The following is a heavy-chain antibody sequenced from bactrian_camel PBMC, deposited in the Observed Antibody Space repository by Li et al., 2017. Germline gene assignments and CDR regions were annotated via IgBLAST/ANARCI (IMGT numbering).Heavy chain of an antibody. J-gene: IGHJ4*01. V-gene: IGHV3S53*01. CDR1: GLSSSNNC. Sequence: HVQLVESGGGSVQAGGSLRLSCAVSGLSSSNNCIGWFRQTPGKEREGVATIEAGIFTKYIDSVKGRFTIYIDGAKNSVFLQMNSLKSEDTAMYSCAAYRGSCPAAWWNRDLWPYWGQGTQVTVS. CDR2: IEAGIFT. D-gene: IGHD1*01. CDR3: AAYRGSCPAAWWNRDLWPY.